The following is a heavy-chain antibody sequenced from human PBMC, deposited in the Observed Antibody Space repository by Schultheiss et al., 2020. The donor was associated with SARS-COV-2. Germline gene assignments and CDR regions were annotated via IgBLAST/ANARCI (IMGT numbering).Heavy chain of an antibody. Sequence: SETLSLTCTVSGGSIRSYNWSWIRQPPGKGLEWIGYIYYSGSTNYNPSLKSRVTMSVDTSKNQFSLKLSSVTAADTAVYYCAKGAGRQRGFDYWGQGTLVTVSS. CDR3: AKGAGRQRGFDY. J-gene: IGHJ4*02. V-gene: IGHV4-59*12. D-gene: IGHD6-19*01. CDR2: IYYSGST. CDR1: GGSIRSYN.